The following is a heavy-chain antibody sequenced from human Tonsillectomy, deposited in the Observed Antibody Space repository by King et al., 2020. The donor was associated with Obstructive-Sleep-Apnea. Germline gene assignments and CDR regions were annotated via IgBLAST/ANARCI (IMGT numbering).Heavy chain of an antibody. V-gene: IGHV3-9*01. D-gene: IGHD3-10*01. J-gene: IGHJ6*02. CDR1: GFTFDDYA. Sequence: QLVQSGGGLVQPGRSLRLSCAASGFTFDDYAMHWVRQAPGKDLEWVSGISWNSGNIGYADSVKGRFTISRDNAKNSLYLQMNSLRAEDTALYYCAKDKDRGDPRYYYYYGMDVWGQGTTVTVSS. CDR3: AKDKDRGDPRYYYYYGMDV. CDR2: ISWNSGNI.